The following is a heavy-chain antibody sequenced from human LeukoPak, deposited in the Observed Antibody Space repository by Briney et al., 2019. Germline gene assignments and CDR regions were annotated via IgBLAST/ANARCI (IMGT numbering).Heavy chain of an antibody. CDR1: GFTFSSYG. D-gene: IGHD2-2*01. J-gene: IGHJ5*02. CDR2: IRYDGSNK. V-gene: IGHV3-30*02. Sequence: PGGSLRLSCAASGFTFSSYGMHWVRQAPGKGLEWVAFIRYDGSNKYYADSVKGRFTISRGNSKNTLYLQMNSLRAEDTAVYYCAKDRYCSSTSCYGGYRFDPWGQGTLVTVSS. CDR3: AKDRYCSSTSCYGGYRFDP.